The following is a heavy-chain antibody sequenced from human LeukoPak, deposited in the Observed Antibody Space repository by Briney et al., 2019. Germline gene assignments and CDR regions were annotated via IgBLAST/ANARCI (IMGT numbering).Heavy chain of an antibody. CDR1: GFTLSTCG. CDR3: AKAGVRGSYHPNYYFDS. CDR2: ISGSGDST. D-gene: IGHD3-10*01. V-gene: IGHV3-23*01. J-gene: IGHJ4*02. Sequence: GGSLRLSCAGSGFTLSTCGMTWVRQAPGKGLEWVSAISGSGDSTYYADSVKGRLTISRDDSKNTLYLQMNSLRAEDTALYYCAKAGVRGSYHPNYYFDSWGQGTLVTVSS.